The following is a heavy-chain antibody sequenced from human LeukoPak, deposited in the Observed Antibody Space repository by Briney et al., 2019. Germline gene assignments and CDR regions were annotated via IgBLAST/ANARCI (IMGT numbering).Heavy chain of an antibody. D-gene: IGHD5-12*01. J-gene: IGHJ1*01. CDR1: GCSFTSYW. CDR2: IYPGDSDT. V-gene: IGHV5-51*01. CDR3: AIQPLVLVATTPEYFQH. Sequence: PGESLKISCKGSGCSFTSYWIGWVRQMPGKGLEWMGIIYPGDSDTRYSPSFQGQVTISADKSISTAYLQWSSLKASDTAMYYCAIQPLVLVATTPEYFQHWGQGTLVTVSS.